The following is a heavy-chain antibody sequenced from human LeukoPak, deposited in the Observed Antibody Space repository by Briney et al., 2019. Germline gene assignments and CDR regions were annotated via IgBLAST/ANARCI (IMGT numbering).Heavy chain of an antibody. CDR2: INHSGST. Sequence: SETLSLTCAVYGGSFSGYYWSWIRQPPGKGLEWIGEINHSGSTNYNPSLKSRVTISVDTSKNQFSLKLSSVTAADTAVYYCARRSRTAYYYDSSGYSFDYWGQGTLVTVSS. V-gene: IGHV4-34*01. CDR1: GGSFSGYY. D-gene: IGHD3-22*01. CDR3: ARRSRTAYYYDSSGYSFDY. J-gene: IGHJ4*02.